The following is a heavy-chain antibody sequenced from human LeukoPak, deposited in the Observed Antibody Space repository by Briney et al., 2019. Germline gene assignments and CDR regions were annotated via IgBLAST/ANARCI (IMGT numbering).Heavy chain of an antibody. J-gene: IGHJ4*02. Sequence: GGSLRLSCSASGFTFSSYAMHWVRQAPGKGLEYVSAISSNGGSTYYADSVKGRFTISRDNSKNTLYLQMSSLRAEDTAVYYCARSEADIVATIVDYWDQGTLVTVSS. D-gene: IGHD5-12*01. CDR3: ARSEADIVATIVDY. CDR2: ISSNGGST. V-gene: IGHV3-64D*06. CDR1: GFTFSSYA.